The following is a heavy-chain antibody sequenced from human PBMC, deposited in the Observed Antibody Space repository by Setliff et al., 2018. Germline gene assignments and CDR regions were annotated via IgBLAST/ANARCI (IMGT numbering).Heavy chain of an antibody. V-gene: IGHV4-34*01. CDR3: ARDRGVYSDFEY. CDR1: GGSFSTYY. D-gene: IGHD4-4*01. J-gene: IGHJ4*02. Sequence: PSETLSLTCAVYGGSFSTYYWSWIRQPPGKGLEWIGEISHSGSTNYNPSLKSRVTMSVDTSKNQFSLKLTSVTAADTAVYYCARDRGVYSDFEYWGQGTLVTVSS. CDR2: ISHSGST.